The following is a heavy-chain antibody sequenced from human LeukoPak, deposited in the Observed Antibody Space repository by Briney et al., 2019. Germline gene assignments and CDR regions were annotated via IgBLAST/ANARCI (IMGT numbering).Heavy chain of an antibody. D-gene: IGHD6-19*01. J-gene: IGHJ4*02. V-gene: IGHV3-23*01. CDR1: GFTFSSYA. CDR2: ISGSGST. Sequence: PAGGSLRLSCAASGFTFSSYAMSWVRQAPGKGLEWVSAISGSGSTYYADSVKGRFTISRDNSKNTLYLQMNSLRAEDTAVYYCAKTPYHSSGWYYFDYWGQGTLVTVSS. CDR3: AKTPYHSSGWYYFDY.